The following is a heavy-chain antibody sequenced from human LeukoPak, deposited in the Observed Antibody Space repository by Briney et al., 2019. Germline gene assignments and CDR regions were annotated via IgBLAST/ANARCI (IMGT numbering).Heavy chain of an antibody. J-gene: IGHJ1*01. CDR2: ISTSSSFI. CDR1: GFTFSSYS. Sequence: PGGSLRLSCVASGFTFSSYSRNWVRQAPGKGLEWVSSISTSSSFIYYADSVKGRFTISRDNAKNSLYLQMNSLRAEDTAVYYCARDVTREILTGYFNHWGQGTLVTVSS. V-gene: IGHV3-21*01. D-gene: IGHD3-9*01. CDR3: ARDVTREILTGYFNH.